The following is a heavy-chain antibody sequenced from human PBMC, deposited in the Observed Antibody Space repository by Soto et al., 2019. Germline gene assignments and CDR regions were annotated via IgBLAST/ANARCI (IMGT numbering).Heavy chain of an antibody. D-gene: IGHD6-19*01. V-gene: IGHV1-18*01. CDR3: ARTVAGYFDS. CDR1: GYSFTSSG. J-gene: IGHJ4*02. Sequence: QVQLVQSGAEVRKPGASVKVACKASGYSFTSSGISWVRQAPGQGPEWMGWISTYNGNTNYAQKFQGRVTMTTDTSTSTAYMDLRSLRSDDRAVYYCARTVAGYFDSCGQGTLVTVSS. CDR2: ISTYNGNT.